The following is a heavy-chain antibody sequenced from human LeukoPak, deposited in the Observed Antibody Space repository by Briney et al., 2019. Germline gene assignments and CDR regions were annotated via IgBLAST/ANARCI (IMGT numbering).Heavy chain of an antibody. CDR3: AKLKGEPPLGYYYYYYMDV. CDR1: GFTFSSYG. J-gene: IGHJ6*03. CDR2: IRYDGSNK. V-gene: IGHV3-30*02. D-gene: IGHD1-14*01. Sequence: PGGSLRLSCAASGFTFSSYGMHWVRQAPGKGLEWVAFIRYDGSNKYYADSVKGRFTISRDNSKNTLYLQMNSLRAEDTAVYYCAKLKGEPPLGYYYYYYMDVWGKGTTVTVSS.